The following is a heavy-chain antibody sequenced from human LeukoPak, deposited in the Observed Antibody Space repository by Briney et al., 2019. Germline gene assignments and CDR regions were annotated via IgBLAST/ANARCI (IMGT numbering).Heavy chain of an antibody. CDR3: AGVHGGYVYKK. Sequence: KASETLSLTCNVSGASISTGTSYWGWIRQPPGKGLEWIGYIYYSGSAYYNPSLKNRVTISVDTSKNQFSLKLSSVTAADTAVYYCAGVHGGYVYKKWGQGTLVTVSS. CDR2: IYYSGSA. CDR1: GASISTGTSY. J-gene: IGHJ1*01. V-gene: IGHV4-30-4*08. D-gene: IGHD5-12*01.